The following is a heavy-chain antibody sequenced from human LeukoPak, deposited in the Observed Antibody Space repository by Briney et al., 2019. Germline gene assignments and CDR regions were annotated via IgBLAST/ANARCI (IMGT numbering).Heavy chain of an antibody. Sequence: SLRLSCAASGFTFSGYSMNWVRQAPGKGLEWVSYISSSSSTIYYADSVKGRFTISRDNAKNSLYLQMNSLRAEDTAVYYCARDPVDDAFDIWGQGTMVTVSS. V-gene: IGHV3-48*01. CDR3: ARDPVDDAFDI. D-gene: IGHD4-23*01. CDR1: GFTFSGYS. CDR2: ISSSSSTI. J-gene: IGHJ3*02.